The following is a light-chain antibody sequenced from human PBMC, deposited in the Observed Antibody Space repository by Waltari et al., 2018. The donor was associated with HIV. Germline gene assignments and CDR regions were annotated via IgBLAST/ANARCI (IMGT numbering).Light chain of an antibody. Sequence: VTITCRASQSISSWLAWYQQKPGKAPQLLMYKTSILESGVPSRFSGSGSGTDFTLTISSLQPDDFATYYCQQYNSDSYTFGQGTKLELK. J-gene: IGKJ2*01. CDR2: KTS. CDR3: QQYNSDSYT. CDR1: QSISSW. V-gene: IGKV1-5*03.